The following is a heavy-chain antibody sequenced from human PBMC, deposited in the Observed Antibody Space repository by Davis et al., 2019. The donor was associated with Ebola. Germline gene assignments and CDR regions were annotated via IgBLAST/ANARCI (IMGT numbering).Heavy chain of an antibody. D-gene: IGHD2-21*02. J-gene: IGHJ6*04. Sequence: PGGSLRLSCVGSGFTFSDYYMSWIRQAPGKGLEWVSGISTSGNVIHYADSVRGRFTISRDNAKNSLSLQMDSLRAEDTAIYYCVRSMGLLTVTHYHGMDVWGKGTTVTVSS. CDR3: VRSMGLLTVTHYHGMDV. V-gene: IGHV3-11*01. CDR1: GFTFSDYY. CDR2: ISTSGNVI.